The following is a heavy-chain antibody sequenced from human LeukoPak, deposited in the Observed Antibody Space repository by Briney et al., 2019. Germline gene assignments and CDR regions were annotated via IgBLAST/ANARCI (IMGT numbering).Heavy chain of an antibody. Sequence: ASVKVSCKASGYILTNYYLHWVRQAPGQGLEYMGIINPSAGTTSYAQKFQGRVTMTRDTSTSTVYMELSSLRSEDTAVYYCARDSEQLANFDYWGQGTLVTVSS. CDR1: GYILTNYY. V-gene: IGHV1-46*01. CDR2: INPSAGTT. D-gene: IGHD6-6*01. J-gene: IGHJ4*02. CDR3: ARDSEQLANFDY.